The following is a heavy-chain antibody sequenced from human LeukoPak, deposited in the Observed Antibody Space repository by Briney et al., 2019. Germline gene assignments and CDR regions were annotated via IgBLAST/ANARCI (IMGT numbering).Heavy chain of an antibody. J-gene: IGHJ3*02. CDR1: GFTFSSYA. Sequence: GGSLRLSCAASGFTFSSYAMHWVRQAPGKGLEWVSVIYSGGSTYYADSVKGRFTISRDNSKNTLYLQMNSLRAEDTAVYYCARLYGDYALDAFDIWGQGTMVTVSS. D-gene: IGHD4-17*01. V-gene: IGHV3-53*01. CDR3: ARLYGDYALDAFDI. CDR2: IYSGGST.